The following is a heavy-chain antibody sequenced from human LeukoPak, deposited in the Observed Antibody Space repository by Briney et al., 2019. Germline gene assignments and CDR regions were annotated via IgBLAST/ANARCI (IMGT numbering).Heavy chain of an antibody. CDR3: ASSSSRYYYYYMDV. CDR2: INTGTGNP. V-gene: IGHV7-4-1*02. Sequence: ASVKVSCKTSGYTFTSYAMNWVRQAPGQGLESMGWINTGTGNPTYAQGFTGRFVFSLDTSVSTAYLQISSLKAEDTAVYYCASSSSRYYYYYMDVWGKGTTVTVSS. D-gene: IGHD6-6*01. CDR1: GYTFTSYA. J-gene: IGHJ6*03.